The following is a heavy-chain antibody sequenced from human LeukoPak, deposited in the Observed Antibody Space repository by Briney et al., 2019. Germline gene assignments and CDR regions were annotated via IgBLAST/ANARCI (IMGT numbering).Heavy chain of an antibody. J-gene: IGHJ5*02. V-gene: IGHV4-59*12. Sequence: TPSETLSLTCTVSGGSINSYYWSWIRQPPGKGLEWIGYIYYSGSTNYNPSLKSRVTISVDKSKNQFSLKLSSVTAADTAVYYCARDLDYGGNYHWGQGTLVTVSS. CDR2: IYYSGST. CDR3: ARDLDYGGNYH. CDR1: GGSINSYY. D-gene: IGHD4-23*01.